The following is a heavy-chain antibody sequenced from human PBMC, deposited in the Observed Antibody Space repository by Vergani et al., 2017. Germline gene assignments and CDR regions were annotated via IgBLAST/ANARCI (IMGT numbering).Heavy chain of an antibody. CDR3: AREGVGDIVVGLHYYYYYYMDV. CDR2: IYTSGST. D-gene: IGHD2-15*01. V-gene: IGHV4-61*02. CDR1: GGSISSGSYY. Sequence: QVQLQESGPGLVKPSQTLSLTCTVSGGSISSGSYYWSWIRQPAGKGLEWIGRIYTSGSTNYNPSLKSRVTITVDTSKNQFSLKLGSVTAADTAVYYCAREGVGDIVVGLHYYYYYYMDVWGKGTTVTVSS. J-gene: IGHJ6*03.